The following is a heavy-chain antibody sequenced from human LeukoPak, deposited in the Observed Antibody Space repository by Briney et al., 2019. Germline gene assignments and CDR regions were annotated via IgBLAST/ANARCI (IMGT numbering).Heavy chain of an antibody. V-gene: IGHV4-59*12. CDR3: VINGDYYYYMDV. Sequence: SETLSLTCTVSGGSISSYYWSWIRQPPGKGLEWIGYIYYSGRTNYNPSLKSRVTMSVDTSKNQFSLKLSSVTAADTAVYYCVINGDYYYYMDVWGKGTTVTVSS. J-gene: IGHJ6*03. CDR1: GGSISSYY. CDR2: IYYSGRT. D-gene: IGHD4-17*01.